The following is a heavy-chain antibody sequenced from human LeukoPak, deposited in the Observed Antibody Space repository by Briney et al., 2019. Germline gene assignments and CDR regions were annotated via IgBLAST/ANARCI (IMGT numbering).Heavy chain of an antibody. Sequence: PGGSLRLSCAASGFTFSSYEMNWVRQAPGKGLEWVSYISSSGSTIYYADSVKGRFTISRDNAKNSLYLQMNSLRAEDTAVYYCASDSYGAGLGFDIWGQGTMVTVSS. D-gene: IGHD5-18*01. CDR2: ISSSGSTI. J-gene: IGHJ3*02. CDR3: ASDSYGAGLGFDI. V-gene: IGHV3-48*03. CDR1: GFTFSSYE.